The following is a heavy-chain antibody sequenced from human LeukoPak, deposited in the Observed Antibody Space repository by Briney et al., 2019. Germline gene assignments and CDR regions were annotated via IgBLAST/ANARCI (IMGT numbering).Heavy chain of an antibody. V-gene: IGHV3-7*01. CDR1: GFTFSSYW. CDR2: IKEDGSET. Sequence: PGGSLRLSCAASGFTFSSYWMSWVRQAPGKGLEWVASIKEDGSETYYVDSVKGRFTISRDNAKNSVYLQMNSLRAEDTAVYYCARDWSDGFDYWGQGTLVTVSS. J-gene: IGHJ4*02. CDR3: ARDWSDGFDY. D-gene: IGHD3-3*01.